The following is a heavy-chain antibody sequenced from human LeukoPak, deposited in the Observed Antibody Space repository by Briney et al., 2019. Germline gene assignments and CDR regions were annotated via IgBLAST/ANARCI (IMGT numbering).Heavy chain of an antibody. CDR2: INPNSGGT. CDR1: GYTFTGYY. J-gene: IGHJ5*02. V-gene: IGHV1-2*02. Sequence: GASVKVSCKASGYTFTGYYMHWVRQAPGQGLEWMGWINPNSGGTNYAQKFQGRVTMTRDTSISTAYMELSRLRSDDTAVYYCARDPMGLWFGEEGIDPWSQGTLVTVSS. D-gene: IGHD3-10*01. CDR3: ARDPMGLWFGEEGIDP.